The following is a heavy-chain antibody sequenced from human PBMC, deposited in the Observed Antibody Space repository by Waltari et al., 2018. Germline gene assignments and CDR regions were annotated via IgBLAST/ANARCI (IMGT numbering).Heavy chain of an antibody. V-gene: IGHV3-74*01. CDR3: ARVAVTTPWYFDL. D-gene: IGHD2-21*02. J-gene: IGHJ2*01. Sequence: EVQLVESGGGLVQPGGSLRLSCAASGFTFSSYWMHWVRQAPGKGLVVVSRINSAGSTTTYTDSVKGRFTISRDNAKNTLYLQMNSLRAEDTAVYYCARVAVTTPWYFDLWGRGTLVTVSS. CDR2: INSAGSTT. CDR1: GFTFSSYW.